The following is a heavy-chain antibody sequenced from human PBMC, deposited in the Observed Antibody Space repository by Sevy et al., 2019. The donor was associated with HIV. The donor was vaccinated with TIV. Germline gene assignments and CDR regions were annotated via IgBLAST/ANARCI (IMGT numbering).Heavy chain of an antibody. CDR1: GDSIISSHW. CDR3: AAAAGTDILGYYFGS. Sequence: SETLSLTCTVSGDSIISSHWWSWSRQTPGKGLEWIGDMYHRGTTNYSPSLKNRVIISVDTSKNQFSLKLTSVTAADTAVYYCAAAAGTDILGYYFGSWGQGTPVTVSS. V-gene: IGHV4-4*02. CDR2: MYHRGTT. D-gene: IGHD2-21*01. J-gene: IGHJ4*02.